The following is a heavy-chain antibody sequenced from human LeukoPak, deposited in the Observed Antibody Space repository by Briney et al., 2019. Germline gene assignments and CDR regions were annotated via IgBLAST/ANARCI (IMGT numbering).Heavy chain of an antibody. CDR3: AKVLTSTYSVFDY. V-gene: IGHV3-30*02. CDR2: IRYDGSNK. Sequence: GGSLRLSCAASGFTFSSYGMHWVRQAPGKGLEWVAFIRYDGSNKYYADSVKGRFTISRDNSKNTLYLQMNSLRAEDTAVYYCAKVLTSTYSVFDYWGQGTLATVSS. CDR1: GFTFSSYG. D-gene: IGHD2-15*01. J-gene: IGHJ4*02.